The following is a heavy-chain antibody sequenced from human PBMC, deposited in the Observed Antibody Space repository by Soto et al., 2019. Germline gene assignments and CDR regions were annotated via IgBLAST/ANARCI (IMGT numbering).Heavy chain of an antibody. CDR1: GFMFNDYA. Sequence: VGSLRLSCATSGFMFNDYAMYWVRQAPGQGLEWVAMISSDGNHQFYVDNVRGRFTVSRDNSKNTLNLQMNSLRPEDTAVYYCSRGTYYPQSSGLHADYWGPGTVVTVS. D-gene: IGHD3-22*01. V-gene: IGHV3-30*03. CDR2: ISSDGNHQ. J-gene: IGHJ4*02. CDR3: SRGTYYPQSSGLHADY.